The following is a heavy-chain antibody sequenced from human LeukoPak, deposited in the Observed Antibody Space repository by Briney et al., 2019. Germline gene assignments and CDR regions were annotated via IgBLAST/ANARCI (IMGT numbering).Heavy chain of an antibody. V-gene: IGHV3-74*01. Sequence: GGSLRLSCAASGFTFSSYWIHWVRHAPGKGLVWVSRINSDGSSTSYADSVKGRFTISRDNAKNTLYLQMNSLRAEDTAVYYCAKVNSYGQRGYYYMDVWGKGTTVTVSS. D-gene: IGHD5-18*01. J-gene: IGHJ6*03. CDR3: AKVNSYGQRGYYYMDV. CDR1: GFTFSSYW. CDR2: INSDGSST.